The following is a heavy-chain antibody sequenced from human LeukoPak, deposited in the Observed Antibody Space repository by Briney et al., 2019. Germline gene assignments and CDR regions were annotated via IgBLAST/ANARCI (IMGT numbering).Heavy chain of an antibody. CDR1: GFTFSSYW. V-gene: IGHV3-74*01. Sequence: GGSLRLSCAASGFTFSSYWMHWVRQAPGKGLEWVSRINSDGSSTTYADSVKGRFTISRDNAKNTLYLQMSSLRAEDTAMYYCAKVGAYYYGSGSYSPYYFDYWGQGTLVSVSS. D-gene: IGHD3-10*01. J-gene: IGHJ4*02. CDR3: AKVGAYYYGSGSYSPYYFDY. CDR2: INSDGSST.